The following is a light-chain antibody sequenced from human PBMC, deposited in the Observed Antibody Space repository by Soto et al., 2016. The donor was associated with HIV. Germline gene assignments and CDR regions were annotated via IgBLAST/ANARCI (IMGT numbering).Light chain of an antibody. CDR1: QSISNW. V-gene: IGKV1-5*03. CDR2: KAS. Sequence: DIQMTQSPSTLSASVGDRVTITCRASQSISNWLAWYQQEPGKAPKLLIYKASSLESGVPSRFSGSGSGTEFTLTISSLQPDDFATYYCQQYNSYPWTFGQGTNGGIQT. CDR3: QQYNSYPWT. J-gene: IGKJ1*01.